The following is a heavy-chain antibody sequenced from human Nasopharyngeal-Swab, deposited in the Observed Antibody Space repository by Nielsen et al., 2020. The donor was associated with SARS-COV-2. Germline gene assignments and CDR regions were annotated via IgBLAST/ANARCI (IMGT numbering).Heavy chain of an antibody. J-gene: IGHJ6*02. V-gene: IGHV4-39*07. CDR3: ARVGGSSSQQAELGYYYGMDV. Sequence: GSLRLSCTVSGGSISSSSYYWGWIRQPPGKGLEWIGSIYYSGSTYYNPSLKSRVTISVDTSKNQFSLKLSSVTAADTAVYYCARVGGSSSQQAELGYYYGMDVWGQGTTVTVSS. CDR1: GGSISSSSYY. D-gene: IGHD6-13*01. CDR2: IYYSGST.